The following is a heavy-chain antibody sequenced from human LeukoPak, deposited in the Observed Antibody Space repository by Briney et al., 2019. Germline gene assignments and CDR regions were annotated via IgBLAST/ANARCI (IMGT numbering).Heavy chain of an antibody. CDR1: GGSFSGYY. CDR3: ARVGCSSTSCWYYYYYYMDV. CDR2: INHSGST. V-gene: IGHV4-34*01. Sequence: SETLSLTCAVYGGSFSGYYWSWIRQPPGKGLEWIGEINHSGSTNYNPSLKSRVTISVDTSKNQFSLKLSSVTAADTAVYYCARVGCSSTSCWYYYYYYMDVWGKGTTVTVSS. J-gene: IGHJ6*03. D-gene: IGHD2-2*01.